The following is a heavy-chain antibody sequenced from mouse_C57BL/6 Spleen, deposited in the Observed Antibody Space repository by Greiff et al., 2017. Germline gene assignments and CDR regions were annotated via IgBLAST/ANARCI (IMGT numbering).Heavy chain of an antibody. V-gene: IGHV5-17*01. D-gene: IGHD2-3*01. CDR2: ISSGSSTI. CDR3: ARRDGYYKYFDY. J-gene: IGHJ2*01. CDR1: GFTFSDYG. Sequence: EVQGVESGGGLVKPGGSLKLPCAASGFTFSDYGMHWVRQAPEKGLEWVSYISSGSSTIYYADTMKGRFTISRDNAKNTLFLQMTSLRSEDTAMYYCARRDGYYKYFDYWGQGTTLTVSS.